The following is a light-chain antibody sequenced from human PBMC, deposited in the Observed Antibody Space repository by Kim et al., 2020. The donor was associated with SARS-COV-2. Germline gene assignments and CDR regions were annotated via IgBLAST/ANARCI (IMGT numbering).Light chain of an antibody. Sequence: LGQTGRITCQGDSLRSYYASWYQQKPGQAPVLVIYGKNNRPSGIPDRFSGSSSGNTASLTITGAQAEDEADYYCNSRDSSGNHLVFGGGTQLTVL. CDR3: NSRDSSGNHLV. CDR1: SLRSYY. CDR2: GKN. J-gene: IGLJ3*02. V-gene: IGLV3-19*01.